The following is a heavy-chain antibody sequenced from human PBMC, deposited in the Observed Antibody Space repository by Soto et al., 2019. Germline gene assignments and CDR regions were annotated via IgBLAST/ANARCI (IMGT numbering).Heavy chain of an antibody. D-gene: IGHD3-22*01. CDR3: TRDHPNWYYYDSSGYYYNY. J-gene: IGHJ4*02. Sequence: GGSLRLSCTASGFTFGYYAMSWVRQAPGKGLEWVGFIRSKAYGGTTEYAASVKGRFTISRDDSKSIAYLQMNSLKTEDTAVYYCTRDHPNWYYYDSSGYYYNYWGQGTLVTVSS. CDR1: GFTFGYYA. CDR2: IRSKAYGGTT. V-gene: IGHV3-49*04.